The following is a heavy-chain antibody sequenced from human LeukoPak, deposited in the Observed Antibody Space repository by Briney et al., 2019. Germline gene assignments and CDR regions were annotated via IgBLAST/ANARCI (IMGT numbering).Heavy chain of an antibody. V-gene: IGHV4-34*01. CDR1: GGSFSGYY. D-gene: IGHD3-10*01. Sequence: SETLSLTCAVYGGSFSGYYWSWIRQPPGRGLEWIGEVNHSGSTNYNPSLKSRVTISVDTSKNQFSLKLSSVTAADTAVYYCARLGIWVRGSNLFDPWGQGTLVTVSS. CDR3: ARLGIWVRGSNLFDP. J-gene: IGHJ5*02. CDR2: VNHSGST.